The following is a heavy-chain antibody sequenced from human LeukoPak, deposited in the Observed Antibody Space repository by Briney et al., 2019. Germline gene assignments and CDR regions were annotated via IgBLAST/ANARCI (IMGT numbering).Heavy chain of an antibody. CDR3: ARGRARYYYDSSGYSD. Sequence: SETLSLTCAVYGGSFSGYYWSWIRQPPGKGLEWIGEINHSGSTNYNPSLKSRVTISVDTSKNQFSLKLSSVTAADTAVYYCARGRARYYYDSSGYSDWGQGTLVTVSS. CDR2: INHSGST. CDR1: GGSFSGYY. D-gene: IGHD3-22*01. V-gene: IGHV4-34*01. J-gene: IGHJ4*02.